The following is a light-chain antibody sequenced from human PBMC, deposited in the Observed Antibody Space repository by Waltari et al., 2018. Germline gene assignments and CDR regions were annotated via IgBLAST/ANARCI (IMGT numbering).Light chain of an antibody. CDR1: QSISSW. CDR3: QQYNSYPYT. Sequence: DIQMTQSPSTLSASVGDRVTITCRASQSISSWLAWYQQKPGKAPKLLIYKASSLESGVPSRFSGSGSGTEFTLAISSLQPDDFATYYCQQYNSYPYTFGQGTKLEIK. V-gene: IGKV1-5*03. CDR2: KAS. J-gene: IGKJ2*01.